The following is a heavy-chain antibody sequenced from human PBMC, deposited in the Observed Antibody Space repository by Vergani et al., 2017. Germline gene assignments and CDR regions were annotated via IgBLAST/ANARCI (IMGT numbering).Heavy chain of an antibody. CDR1: GGTFSSYT. V-gene: IGHV1-69*02. Sequence: QVQLVQSGAEVKKPGSSVKVSCKASGGTFSSYTISWVRQAPGQGLEWMGRIIPLLGIANYAQTFPGRVTITADKSTSTAYMELSSLRSEDTAVYYCASSSRENWFDPWGQGTLVTVSS. CDR2: IIPLLGIA. D-gene: IGHD1-26*01. J-gene: IGHJ5*02. CDR3: ASSSRENWFDP.